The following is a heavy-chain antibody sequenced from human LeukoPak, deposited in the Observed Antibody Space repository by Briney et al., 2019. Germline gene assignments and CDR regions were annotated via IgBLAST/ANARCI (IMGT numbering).Heavy chain of an antibody. CDR2: IRYDGSKK. D-gene: IGHD6-13*01. CDR3: AKLLSSSSWYGEYYYYYMDV. CDR1: GFTFSTYG. J-gene: IGHJ6*03. V-gene: IGHV3-30*02. Sequence: PGGSLRLSCAASGFTFSTYGMHWVRQAPGKGLEWVTFIRYDGSKKYYADSVKGRFTISRDNSKNTLYLQMNSLRAEDTAVYYCAKLLSSSSWYGEYYYYYMDVWGKGTTVTISS.